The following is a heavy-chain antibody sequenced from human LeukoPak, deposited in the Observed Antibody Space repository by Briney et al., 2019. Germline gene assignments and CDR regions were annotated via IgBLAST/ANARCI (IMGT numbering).Heavy chain of an antibody. Sequence: PGGSLRLSCAASGFTFSDYSMNWVRQAPGKGLEWVSYMTSDTRTIHYSDSVKGRFTISIDNARNSLDLQMNSLRAEDTAVYYCARSVAGHFDYWGQGTLVTVSS. J-gene: IGHJ4*02. CDR3: ARSVAGHFDY. CDR1: GFTFSDYS. D-gene: IGHD6-19*01. CDR2: MTSDTRTI. V-gene: IGHV3-48*04.